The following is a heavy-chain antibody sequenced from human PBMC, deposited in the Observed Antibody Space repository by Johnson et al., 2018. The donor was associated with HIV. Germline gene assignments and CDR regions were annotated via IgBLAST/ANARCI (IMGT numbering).Heavy chain of an antibody. J-gene: IGHJ3*02. CDR2: ISSSGGTK. CDR3: AKDKDAFDI. CDR1: GFSFSDYY. Sequence: QVTLVESGGGLVKPGGSLRLSCAASGFSFSDYYMTWIRQAPGKGLEWVSYISSSGGTKYYADSLKGRFTISRDNAKNSLYLQMNSLRVEDTAVYYCAKDKDAFDIWGQGTMVTVSS. V-gene: IGHV3-11*04.